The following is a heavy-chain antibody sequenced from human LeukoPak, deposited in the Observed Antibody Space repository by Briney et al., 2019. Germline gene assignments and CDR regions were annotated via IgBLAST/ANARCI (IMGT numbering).Heavy chain of an antibody. J-gene: IGHJ4*02. D-gene: IGHD3-3*01. CDR3: ASGADNYDFWSGSQYYLDY. CDR2: IYYNGKT. Sequence: SETLSLTCTVSGGSISSGDYYWGWIRQPPGKGLESIGNIYYNGKTYYNPSLRSRVTISVDTSKNQFSLKLNSVTATDTAVCYCASGADNYDFWSGSQYYLDYWGQGTLVTVSS. CDR1: GGSISSGDYY. V-gene: IGHV4-39*01.